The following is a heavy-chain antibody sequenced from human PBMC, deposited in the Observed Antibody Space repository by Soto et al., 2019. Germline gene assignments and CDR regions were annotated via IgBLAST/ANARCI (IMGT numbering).Heavy chain of an antibody. CDR3: ARDGTYNWV. Sequence: EVQLVESGGGLVQPGGSLRLSCAASGFTVSNNYMRWVRQAPGKGLEWVSLIYSGGATYYADSVKGRFTFSRDNSKNTLYLQLNSLRAEVTAVYYCARDGTYNWVGGQGILVTVSS. D-gene: IGHD1-1*01. V-gene: IGHV3-66*01. CDR1: GFTVSNNY. J-gene: IGHJ1*01. CDR2: IYSGGAT.